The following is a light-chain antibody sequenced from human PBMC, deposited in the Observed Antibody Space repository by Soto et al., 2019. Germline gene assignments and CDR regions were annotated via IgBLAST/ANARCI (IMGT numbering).Light chain of an antibody. V-gene: IGKV3-20*01. CDR1: QSVNSAY. J-gene: IGKJ1*01. Sequence: EIVLTQSPGTLSLSPGERATLSCRASQSVNSAYLAWYQQKPGQAPRLLIYGASSRATGIPDRFGGSGSGTDFTLTISRLEPEDFAVYYCQQYGTSLRTFGQGTKVEIK. CDR2: GAS. CDR3: QQYGTSLRT.